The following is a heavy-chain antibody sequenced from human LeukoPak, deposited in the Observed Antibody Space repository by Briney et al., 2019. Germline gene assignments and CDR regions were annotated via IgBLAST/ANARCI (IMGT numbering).Heavy chain of an antibody. CDR3: ARVAGRGGDY. V-gene: IGHV3-7*01. CDR2: INLDGSET. CDR1: GFTFSNFW. Sequence: GGSLRLSCAASGFTFSNFWMTWVRQTPGKELEWVAHINLDGSETYYVDSVKGRFTISRDNAKNSLFLQLDSLRVEDTAVYYCARVAGRGGDYWGQGTPVTVSS. J-gene: IGHJ4*02. D-gene: IGHD2-15*01.